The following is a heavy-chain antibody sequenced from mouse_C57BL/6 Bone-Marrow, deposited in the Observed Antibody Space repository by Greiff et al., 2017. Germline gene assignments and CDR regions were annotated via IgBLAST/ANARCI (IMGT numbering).Heavy chain of an antibody. V-gene: IGHV5-4*01. CDR3: ARDRTQLRLRRAMDY. CDR2: ISDGGSYT. J-gene: IGHJ4*01. CDR1: GFTFSSYA. Sequence: EVQRVESGGGLVKPGGSLKLSCAASGFTFSSYAMSWVRQTPEKRLEWVATISDGGSYTYYPDNVKGRFTITRDNAKNNLYLQMSHLQSEDTAMYYCARDRTQLRLRRAMDYWGQGTSVTVSS. D-gene: IGHD3-2*02.